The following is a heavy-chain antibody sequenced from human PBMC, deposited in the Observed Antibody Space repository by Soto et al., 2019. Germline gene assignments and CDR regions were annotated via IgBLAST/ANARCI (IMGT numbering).Heavy chain of an antibody. J-gene: IGHJ4*02. CDR1: GGSVSSGSYY. D-gene: IGHD4-17*01. Sequence: QVQLQESGPGLVKPSETLSLTCTVSGGSVSSGSYYWSWIRQPPGKGLEWMGYIYYSGSTNYNPSLKSRITISVDTSKNQFSLKLSSVTAADTAVYYCARAPGVGDLYYFDYWGQGTLVTVSS. V-gene: IGHV4-61*01. CDR2: IYYSGST. CDR3: ARAPGVGDLYYFDY.